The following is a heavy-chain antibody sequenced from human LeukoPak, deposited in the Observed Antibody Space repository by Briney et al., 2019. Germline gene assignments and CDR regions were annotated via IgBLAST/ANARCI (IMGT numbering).Heavy chain of an antibody. CDR3: ARGETPVVMTPGY. D-gene: IGHD4-23*01. J-gene: IGHJ4*02. CDR2: INPNSGGT. CDR1: GHTFTDYY. Sequence: ASVKVSCKASGHTFTDYYFHWVRQAPGQGLEWMAWINPNSGGTNFSQKFQGRVNMDRDTSISTAYMDLSRLTSDETAFYYCARGETPVVMTPGYWGQGTRVTVSS. V-gene: IGHV1-2*02.